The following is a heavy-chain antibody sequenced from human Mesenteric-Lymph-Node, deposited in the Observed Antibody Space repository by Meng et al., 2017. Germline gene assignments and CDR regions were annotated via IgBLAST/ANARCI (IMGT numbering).Heavy chain of an antibody. CDR1: GFTFSSYA. J-gene: IGHJ3*02. D-gene: IGHD6-13*01. CDR3: ARDRDPYSSSWSNAFDI. Sequence: GGSLRLSCAASGFTFSSYAMSWVRQAPGKGLEWVANINEDGSGTYYVDSVKGRFTISRDNDKDSLYLQINSLRAEDTAVYYCARDRDPYSSSWSNAFDIWGQGPL. CDR2: INEDGSGT. V-gene: IGHV3-7*01.